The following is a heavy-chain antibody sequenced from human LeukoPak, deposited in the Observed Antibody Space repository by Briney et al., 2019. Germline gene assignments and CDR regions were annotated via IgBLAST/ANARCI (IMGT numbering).Heavy chain of an antibody. CDR2: ISSSSSYI. CDR1: GFTFSSYS. J-gene: IGHJ3*02. D-gene: IGHD1-26*01. V-gene: IGHV3-21*01. Sequence: PGGSLRLSCAASGFTFSSYSMNWVRQAPGKGLEWVSSISSSSSYIYYADSVKGRFTISRDNAKNSLYLQMNSLRAEDTAVYYCARHSGSYDAFDIWGQGTMVTVSS. CDR3: ARHSGSYDAFDI.